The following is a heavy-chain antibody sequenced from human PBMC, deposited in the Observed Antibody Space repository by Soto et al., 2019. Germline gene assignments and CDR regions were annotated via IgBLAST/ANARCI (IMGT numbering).Heavy chain of an antibody. CDR1: GFTFSSYA. Sequence: QVQLVESGGGVVQPGRSLRLSCAASGFTFSSYAMHWVRQAPGKGLEWVAVISYDESNKYYADSVKGRFTISRDNSKNSLYLKMNSLRAEDTAVYYCARVNQLLSWAYRYYYYYGMDVWGQGTTVTVSS. D-gene: IGHD2-2*01. V-gene: IGHV3-30-3*01. J-gene: IGHJ6*02. CDR2: ISYDESNK. CDR3: ARVNQLLSWAYRYYYYYGMDV.